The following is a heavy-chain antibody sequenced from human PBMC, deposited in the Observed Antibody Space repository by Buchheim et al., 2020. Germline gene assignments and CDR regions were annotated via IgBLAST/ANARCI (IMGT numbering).Heavy chain of an antibody. V-gene: IGHV3-23*01. J-gene: IGHJ4*02. Sequence: EVQLLESGGGLVQPGGSLRLSCAASGFAFGSFAMNWVRQAPGKGLEWVSSISGSGDKIYHADFVKGRFTISRDNSNNTVCLQMNSLRAEDTAVYYCAKGTYGTSPGFGSWGQGTL. CDR2: ISGSGDKI. D-gene: IGHD3-16*01. CDR1: GFAFGSFA. CDR3: AKGTYGTSPGFGS.